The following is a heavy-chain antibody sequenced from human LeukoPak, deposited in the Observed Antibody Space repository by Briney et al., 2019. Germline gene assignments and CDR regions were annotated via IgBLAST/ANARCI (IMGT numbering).Heavy chain of an antibody. D-gene: IGHD1-26*01. CDR2: INPSGGST. Sequence: ASVKVSCKASGYTFTGYYMHWVRQAPGQGLEWMGWINPSGGSTGYAQKFQGRVTMTRDMSTSTVYMELSSLRSDDTAVYYCARGFSGRYYKLDSWGQGTLVTVSS. CDR3: ARGFSGRYYKLDS. J-gene: IGHJ4*02. V-gene: IGHV1-46*01. CDR1: GYTFTGYY.